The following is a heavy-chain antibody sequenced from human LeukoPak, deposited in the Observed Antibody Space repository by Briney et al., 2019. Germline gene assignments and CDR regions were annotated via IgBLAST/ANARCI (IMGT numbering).Heavy chain of an antibody. CDR3: ARSRSGYSYDHAAFEI. CDR2: IDYRGST. CDR1: GGSISTYY. J-gene: IGHJ3*02. V-gene: IGHV4-59*01. Sequence: SETLTLTCTVSGGSISTYYWSWIRQPPGKGLEWIAYIDYRGSTTYNPSLRSRVTISVDTSRNQFSLKLSSVTAADTAVYYCARSRSGYSYDHAAFEIWGQGTMVTVSS. D-gene: IGHD5-18*01.